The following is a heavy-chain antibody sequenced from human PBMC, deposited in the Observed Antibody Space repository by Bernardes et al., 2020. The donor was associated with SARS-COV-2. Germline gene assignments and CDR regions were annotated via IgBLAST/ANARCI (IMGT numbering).Heavy chain of an antibody. CDR2: ISSGGDTI. CDR3: ARGWRENSFDY. J-gene: IGHJ4*02. D-gene: IGHD2-15*01. Sequence: GGSLRLSCVGSGFIFTTYSMSWVRQAPGKGLEWLLFISSGGDTIHDAASLRGRFTVSRDDAKNSVYLQMNSLRAEDTAVYYCARGWRENSFDYWGQGALVTVSS. V-gene: IGHV3-48*01. CDR1: GFIFTTYS.